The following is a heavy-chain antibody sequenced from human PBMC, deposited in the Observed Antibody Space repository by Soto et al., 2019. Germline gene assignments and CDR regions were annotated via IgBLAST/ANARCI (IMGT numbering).Heavy chain of an antibody. V-gene: IGHV4-34*01. J-gene: IGHJ5*02. CDR2: XXXXXXX. CDR1: GGSFSGYY. CDR3: ARVRAAHEVFGVVTQNWFDP. D-gene: IGHD3-3*01. Sequence: PSETLSLTCAVYGGSFSGYYWSWIRQPPGXXXXWIGXXXXXXXXXXXXXXXXXVTISVDTSKNQFSLKLSSVTAADTAVYYCARVRAAHEVFGVVTQNWFDPWGQGTLVTVSS.